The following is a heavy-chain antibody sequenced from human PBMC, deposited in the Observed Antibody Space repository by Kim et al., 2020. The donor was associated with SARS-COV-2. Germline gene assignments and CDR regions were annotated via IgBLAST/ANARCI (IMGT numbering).Heavy chain of an antibody. V-gene: IGHV3-73*01. J-gene: IGHJ4*02. Sequence: ATGYAASVRGRFTLSRDDSKNTAYVEMNNLNTDDTAVYYCTTQEGGSPHYWGQGTQVTVSS. CDR3: TTQEGGSPHY. CDR2: AT.